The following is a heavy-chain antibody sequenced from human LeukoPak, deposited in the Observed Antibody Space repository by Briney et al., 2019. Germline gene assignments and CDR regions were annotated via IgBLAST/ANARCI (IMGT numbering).Heavy chain of an antibody. V-gene: IGHV4-34*01. CDR1: GGSFSGYY. CDR2: INHSGST. J-gene: IGHJ5*02. Sequence: PSETLSLTCAVYGGSFSGYYWSWIRQPPGKGLEWIGEINHSGSTNYNPSLKSRVTISVDTSKNQFSLKLSSVTAADTAVYYCARGWNGIAAAGIQHNWFDPWGQGALVTVSS. CDR3: ARGWNGIAAAGIQHNWFDP. D-gene: IGHD6-13*01.